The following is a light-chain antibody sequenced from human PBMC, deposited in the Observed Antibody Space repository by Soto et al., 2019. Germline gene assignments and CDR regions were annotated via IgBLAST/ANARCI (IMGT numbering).Light chain of an antibody. CDR1: QSVSSY. Sequence: EIVMTQSPATLSLSPGERATLSCRSSQSVSSYLAWYQQKPGQAPSLLIYDASNRATGIPARFSGSGSGTDFSLTIRSLEPEDFAVYYCQQRSDFFGGGTKVDIK. J-gene: IGKJ4*01. V-gene: IGKV3-11*01. CDR3: QQRSDF. CDR2: DAS.